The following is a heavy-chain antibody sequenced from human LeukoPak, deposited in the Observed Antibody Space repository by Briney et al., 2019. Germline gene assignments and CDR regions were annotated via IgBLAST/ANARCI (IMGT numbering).Heavy chain of an antibody. CDR2: ISSSNI. CDR1: GFTFSSYS. CDR3: AELGITMIGGV. V-gene: IGHV3-21*01. Sequence: GGSLRLSCAASGFTFSSYSMNWVRQAPGKGLEWVSSISSSNIYYADSVKGRFTISRDNAKNSLYLQMNSLRAEDTAVYYCAELGITMIGGVWGKGTTVTISS. J-gene: IGHJ6*04. D-gene: IGHD3-10*02.